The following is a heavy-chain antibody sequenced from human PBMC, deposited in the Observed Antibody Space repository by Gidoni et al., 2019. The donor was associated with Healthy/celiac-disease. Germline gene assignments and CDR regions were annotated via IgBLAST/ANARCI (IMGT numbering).Heavy chain of an antibody. D-gene: IGHD6-19*01. CDR2: ISGSGGST. V-gene: IGHV3-23*01. J-gene: IGHJ4*02. CDR1: GFTFSSYA. Sequence: EVQLLESGGGLVQPGGSLRLSCAASGFTFSSYAMSWVRQAPGKGLEWVSAISGSGGSTYYADSVKGRFTISRPDNSKNTLYLQMNSLRAEDTAVYYCAKRRGSGWYYLDYWGQGTLVTVSS. CDR3: AKRRGSGWYYLDY.